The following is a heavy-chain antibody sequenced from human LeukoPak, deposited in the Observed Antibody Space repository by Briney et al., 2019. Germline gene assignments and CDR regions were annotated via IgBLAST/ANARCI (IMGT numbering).Heavy chain of an antibody. D-gene: IGHD5-24*01. J-gene: IGHJ4*02. CDR3: AKAPSGWLHFE. Sequence: GGSLRLSCAASGFTFSSYWMSWVRQAPGKGLEWVANIKQDGSERNYVDSVKGRFTISRDNAKNSLFLQMNSLRAEDTAVYYCAKAPSGWLHFEWGQGTLVPVS. V-gene: IGHV3-7*01. CDR2: IKQDGSER. CDR1: GFTFSSYW.